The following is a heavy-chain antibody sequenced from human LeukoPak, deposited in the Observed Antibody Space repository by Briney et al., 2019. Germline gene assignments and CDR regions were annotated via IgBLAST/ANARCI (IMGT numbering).Heavy chain of an antibody. D-gene: IGHD5-24*01. Sequence: SVKVSCKASGGTFSSYAISWVRQAPGQGLEWMGGIIPIFGTANYAQKFQGRVTITADESTSTAYMELSSLRSEDTAVYYCAREVYRDDFHQKAYDYWGQGALVTVSS. CDR1: GGTFSSYA. CDR2: IIPIFGTA. CDR3: AREVYRDDFHQKAYDY. J-gene: IGHJ4*02. V-gene: IGHV1-69*13.